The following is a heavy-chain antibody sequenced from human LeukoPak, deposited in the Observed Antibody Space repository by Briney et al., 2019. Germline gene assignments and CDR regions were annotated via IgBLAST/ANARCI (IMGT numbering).Heavy chain of an antibody. CDR3: ARDFGGYYDSSGYSGRDY. J-gene: IGHJ4*02. Sequence: GGSLRLSCAASGFTFSSYSMNWVRQAPGKGLEWVSSISSSSSYIYYADSVKGRFTISRDNAKNSLYLQMNSLRAEDTAVYYCARDFGGYYDSSGYSGRDYWGQGTLVTVSS. D-gene: IGHD3-22*01. V-gene: IGHV3-21*01. CDR2: ISSSSSYI. CDR1: GFTFSSYS.